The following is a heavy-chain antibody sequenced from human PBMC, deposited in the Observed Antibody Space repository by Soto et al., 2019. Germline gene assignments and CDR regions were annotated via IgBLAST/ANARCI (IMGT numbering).Heavy chain of an antibody. V-gene: IGHV4-34*01. CDR1: GGSFSGYY. Sequence: SETLSLTCAVYGGSFSGYYWTWIRQPPGTGLEWIGEINYSGSTNYNPSLKSRVTISVDTSKNQFSLKLSSVTAADTAVYYCATGRVYYGSEYWGQGTLVTVSS. CDR3: ATGRVYYGSEY. CDR2: INYSGST. D-gene: IGHD3-10*01. J-gene: IGHJ4*02.